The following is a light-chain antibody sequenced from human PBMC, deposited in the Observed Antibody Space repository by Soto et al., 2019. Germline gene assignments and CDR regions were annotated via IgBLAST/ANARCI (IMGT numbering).Light chain of an antibody. Sequence: EIVMTQSPGTLSLSPGERATLSCRASQSVSSSYLAWYQQKPGQAPRLLIYGASARATAIPGRFSGSGSGTELTITISSLQSEDSAVYYCQQYNYWPLTFGGGTKVDNK. CDR3: QQYNYWPLT. CDR2: GAS. J-gene: IGKJ4*01. V-gene: IGKV3-15*01. CDR1: QSVSSSY.